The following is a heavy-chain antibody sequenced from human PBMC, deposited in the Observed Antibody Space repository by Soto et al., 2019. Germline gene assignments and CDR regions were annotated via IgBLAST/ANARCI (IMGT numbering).Heavy chain of an antibody. CDR1: GGSISSYY. CDR2: IYYSGST. J-gene: IGHJ5*02. Sequence: SETLSLTCTVSGGSISSYYWSWIWQPPGKGLEWIGYIYYSGSTNYNPSLKSRVTISVDTSKNQFSLKLSSVTAADTAVYYCAEGGAYNWFDPWGQGTLVTVSS. D-gene: IGHD3-16*01. CDR3: AEGGAYNWFDP. V-gene: IGHV4-59*01.